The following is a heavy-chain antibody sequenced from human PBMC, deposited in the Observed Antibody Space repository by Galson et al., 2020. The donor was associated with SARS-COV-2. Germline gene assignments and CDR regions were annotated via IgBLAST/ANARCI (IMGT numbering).Heavy chain of an antibody. D-gene: IGHD2-21*01. V-gene: IGHV3-30*18. Sequence: GGSLRLSCAASGFTFSNSGMHWVRQAPGKGLERVGLISYHGSNLYYADSVEGRFTISRDNFRNTVVLEMNSLRTEDTAVYYCVKGGGDAGGVYFDYWGQGTLVTVSS. J-gene: IGHJ4*02. CDR2: ISYHGSNL. CDR3: VKGGGDAGGVYFDY. CDR1: GFTFSNSG.